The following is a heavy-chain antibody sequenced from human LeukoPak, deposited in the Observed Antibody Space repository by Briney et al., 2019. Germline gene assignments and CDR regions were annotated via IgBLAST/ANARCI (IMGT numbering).Heavy chain of an antibody. J-gene: IGHJ5*02. CDR3: AKNGQSGFSFDP. D-gene: IGHD1-26*01. V-gene: IGHV4-59*12. CDR1: GGSISSYY. Sequence: SETLSLTCTVSGGSISSYYWSWIRQPPGKGLEWIGYIYYSGSTNYNPSLKSRVTISVDSSKNQLSLKLSSVTAADTAVYYCAKNGQSGFSFDPWGQGILVSVSS. CDR2: IYYSGST.